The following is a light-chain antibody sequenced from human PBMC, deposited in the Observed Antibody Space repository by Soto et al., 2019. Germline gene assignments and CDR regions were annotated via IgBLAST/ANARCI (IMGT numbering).Light chain of an antibody. V-gene: IGKV3-11*01. J-gene: IGKJ5*01. CDR3: QQRNIWPPVT. Sequence: EIVLTQSPATLSLSPGERATLSCRASQSVSSSLAWYQQKPGQAPRLLIYGAFNRATGIPARFSGSGSGTDFTLTISSLEPEDFAVYYCQQRNIWPPVTFGQGTRLE. CDR1: QSVSSS. CDR2: GAF.